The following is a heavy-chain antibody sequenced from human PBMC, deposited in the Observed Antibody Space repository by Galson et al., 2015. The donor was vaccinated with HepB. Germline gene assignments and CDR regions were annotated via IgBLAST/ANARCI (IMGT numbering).Heavy chain of an antibody. CDR2: IYYSGST. D-gene: IGHD6-13*01. Sequence: ETLSLTCTVSGGSISSGGYYWSWIRQPPGKGLEWIGYIYYSGSTNYNPSLKSRVTISVDTSKNQFSLKLSSVTAADTAVYYCARVMVPNYYYYYYGMDVWGQGTTVTVSS. CDR3: ARVMVPNYYYYYYGMDV. CDR1: GGSISSGGYY. V-gene: IGHV4-61*08. J-gene: IGHJ6*02.